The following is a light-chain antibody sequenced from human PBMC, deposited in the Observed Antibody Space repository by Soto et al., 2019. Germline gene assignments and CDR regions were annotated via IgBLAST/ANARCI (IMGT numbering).Light chain of an antibody. J-gene: IGLJ1*01. Sequence: QSVLTQPASVSGCPGQSITSSCSGTSSDIGAYDHVAWFQQFPGKTPKLMIYSVSNRPSGVSYRFSGSKSGNTASLTISGLQAEDEADYYCISYTVSRSYVFGTGTKVTVL. V-gene: IGLV2-14*01. CDR2: SVS. CDR1: SSDIGAYDH. CDR3: ISYTVSRSYV.